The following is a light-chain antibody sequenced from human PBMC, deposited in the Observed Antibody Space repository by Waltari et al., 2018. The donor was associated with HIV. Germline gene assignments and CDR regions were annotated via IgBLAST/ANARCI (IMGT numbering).Light chain of an antibody. V-gene: IGLV1-40*01. CDR1: NSNIGAHYG. CDR3: QSYDSTLGSVL. CDR2: ADH. Sequence: QSVLTQPPSVSGAPGQRVTISCTGSNSNIGAHYGVNWYQEVPGAAPRLLIYADHNRPSGVPDRFSGSTSATSASLAITGLQAEDEADYYCQSYDSTLGSVLFGGGTKVTVL. J-gene: IGLJ2*01.